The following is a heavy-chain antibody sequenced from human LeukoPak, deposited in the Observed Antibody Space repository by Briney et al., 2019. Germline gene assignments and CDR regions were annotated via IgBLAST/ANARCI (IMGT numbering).Heavy chain of an antibody. D-gene: IGHD3-3*02. V-gene: IGHV1-8*02. CDR1: GYTFTSYD. CDR3: ARVLRVRQSASAFVY. Sequence: ASVKVSCKASGYTFTSYDINCVRQATGQGLEGMRGINPNSGNTGYAQKSQGRVTMTRNTSLRTAYMELSSIRSQDTDVYYCARVLRVRQSASAFVYWGQGTLVTVSS. J-gene: IGHJ4*02. CDR2: INPNSGNT.